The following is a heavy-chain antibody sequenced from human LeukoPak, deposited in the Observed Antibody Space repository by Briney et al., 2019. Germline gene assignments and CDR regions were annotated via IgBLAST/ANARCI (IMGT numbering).Heavy chain of an antibody. CDR2: ISGSGGST. CDR1: GFTFSSYA. D-gene: IGHD5-18*01. J-gene: IGHJ4*02. Sequence: GASLRLSCAASGFTFSSYAMSWVRQAPGEGLECVSAISGSGGSTYYADSVKGRSTISRDNSKNTLYLQMNSLRAEDTAVYYCAKDQKSGVDTAMASWGQGTLVTVSS. V-gene: IGHV3-23*01. CDR3: AKDQKSGVDTAMAS.